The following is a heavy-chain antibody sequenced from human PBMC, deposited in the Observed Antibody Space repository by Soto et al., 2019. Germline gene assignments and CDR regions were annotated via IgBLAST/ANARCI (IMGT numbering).Heavy chain of an antibody. J-gene: IGHJ4*02. CDR3: ARDSLRSSSFYYFDY. Sequence: EVQLVESGGGLVQPGGSLRLSCAASGFTVSSNYMSWVRQAPGRGLVWVSVIYSGGSTYYADSVKGRFTISRDNSKNTLYLQMNSLRAEDTAVYYCARDSLRSSSFYYFDYWGQGTLVTVSS. D-gene: IGHD6-13*01. V-gene: IGHV3-66*01. CDR2: IYSGGST. CDR1: GFTVSSNY.